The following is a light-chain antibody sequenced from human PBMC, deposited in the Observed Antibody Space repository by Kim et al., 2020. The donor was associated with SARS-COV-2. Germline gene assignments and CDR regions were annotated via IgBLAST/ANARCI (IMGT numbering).Light chain of an antibody. V-gene: IGKV1-5*01. CDR3: QQYNSDSHT. Sequence: DIQMTQSPSTLSASVGDRVTITCRASQSISDWLAWYQQKPGKAPKLLIYDASSLESGIPSRFSGSGSGTEFTLTINSLQPDDFATYYCQQYNSDSHTLGQGTKLEI. CDR1: QSISDW. J-gene: IGKJ2*01. CDR2: DAS.